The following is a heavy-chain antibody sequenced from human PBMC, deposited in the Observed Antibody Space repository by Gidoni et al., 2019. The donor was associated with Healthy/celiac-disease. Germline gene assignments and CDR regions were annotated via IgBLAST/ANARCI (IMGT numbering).Heavy chain of an antibody. V-gene: IGHV4-59*01. D-gene: IGHD1-1*01. Sequence: QVQLQESGPGLVKPSETLSLTCTVSGGSISSYYWSWIRQPPGKGLEWIGYIYYSGSTNYNPSLKSRVTISVDTSKNQFSLKLSSVTAADTAVYYCARAGTGDPLYYYYYMDVWGKGTTVTVSS. CDR1: GGSISSYY. CDR3: ARAGTGDPLYYYYYMDV. CDR2: IYYSGST. J-gene: IGHJ6*03.